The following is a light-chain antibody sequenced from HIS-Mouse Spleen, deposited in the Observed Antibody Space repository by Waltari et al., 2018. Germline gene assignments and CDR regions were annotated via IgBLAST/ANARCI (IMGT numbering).Light chain of an antibody. Sequence: QSALTQPPSASGSPGQSVTISCTGTSSDVGGYNYVSWYQQHPGKAPKLMIYGVSKRPSGVPDRFSGSKSGNTCSLTVSGLQAEDEADYYCSSYAGSNNSLYVFGTGTKVTVL. CDR2: GVS. CDR3: SSYAGSNNSLYV. V-gene: IGLV2-8*01. J-gene: IGLJ1*01. CDR1: SSDVGGYNY.